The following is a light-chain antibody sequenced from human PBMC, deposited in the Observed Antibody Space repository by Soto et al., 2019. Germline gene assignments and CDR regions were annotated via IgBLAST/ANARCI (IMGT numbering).Light chain of an antibody. CDR3: QQYDNFPRAIN. CDR1: QDISNY. V-gene: IGKV1-33*01. CDR2: DAS. J-gene: IGKJ5*01. Sequence: DIQMTQSPCSLSASVGDRVTIACQASQDISNYLHWYQQKPGKAPKLLIYDASNLETGVPSRFSGSGSGTDFTFTISSLQPEDIATYYCQQYDNFPRAINFGEGTRLEIK.